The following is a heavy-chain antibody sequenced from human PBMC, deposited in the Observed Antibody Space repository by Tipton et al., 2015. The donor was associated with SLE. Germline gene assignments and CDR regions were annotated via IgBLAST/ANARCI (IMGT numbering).Heavy chain of an antibody. V-gene: IGHV1-18*01. CDR1: GYDFTTYS. CDR3: ARGVEWWPYYLDV. D-gene: IGHD3-3*01. Sequence: QLVQSGAEVKKPGASVKVSCKASGYDFTTYSPSWVRQAPGQGLEWMGWISTYNGNTYYAQKLQGRVTMTTDTSTGTAYMELRSMRSDDTAVYYCARGVEWWPYYLDVWGKGTTVIVSS. CDR2: ISTYNGNT. J-gene: IGHJ6*03.